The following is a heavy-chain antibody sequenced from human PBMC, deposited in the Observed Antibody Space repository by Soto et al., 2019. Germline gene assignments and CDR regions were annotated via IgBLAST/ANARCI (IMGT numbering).Heavy chain of an antibody. Sequence: QVQLQESGPGLVKPSETLSLTCTVSGGSISSYYWSWIRQPPGKGLEWLGYIYYSGSTNYNPSLKSRVTISVDTSKNQFSLKLSSVTAADTAVYYCARLGICTSCYAGSITGTTWFDPWGQGTLVTVSS. J-gene: IGHJ5*02. D-gene: IGHD1-7*01. CDR2: IYYSGST. CDR1: GGSISSYY. V-gene: IGHV4-59*08. CDR3: ARLGICTSCYAGSITGTTWFDP.